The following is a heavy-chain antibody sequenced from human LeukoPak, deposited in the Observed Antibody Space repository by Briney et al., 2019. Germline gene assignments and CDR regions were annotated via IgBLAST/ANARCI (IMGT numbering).Heavy chain of an antibody. V-gene: IGHV3-21*01. J-gene: IGHJ4*02. CDR3: ARDRGIAVAGTVGYFDY. CDR1: GFTFSSYS. CDR2: ISSSSSYI. D-gene: IGHD6-19*01. Sequence: GGSLRLSCAASGFTFSSYSMNWVRQAPGKGLEWVSSISSSSSYIYYADSVKGRFTISRDNAKNSLYLQMNSLRAEDTAVYYCARDRGIAVAGTVGYFDYWGQGTLVTVSS.